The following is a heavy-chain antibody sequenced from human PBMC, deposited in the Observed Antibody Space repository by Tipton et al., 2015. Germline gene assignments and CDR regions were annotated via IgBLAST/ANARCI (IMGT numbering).Heavy chain of an antibody. CDR3: ARDFCSVTSCYDF. V-gene: IGHV3-33*05. J-gene: IGHJ4*02. CDR2: ISWDGRNK. Sequence: SLRLSCAASGFTLTRYGMNWVRQAPGKGLEWVAVISWDGRNKYYADSEKGRFTVSRDTSKNTLYLQMDSLGADDTAVYYCARDFCSVTSCYDFWGQGTLVTVPP. D-gene: IGHD2-2*01. CDR1: GFTLTRYG.